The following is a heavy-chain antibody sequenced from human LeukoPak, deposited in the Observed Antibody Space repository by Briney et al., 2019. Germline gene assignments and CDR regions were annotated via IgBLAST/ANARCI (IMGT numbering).Heavy chain of an antibody. CDR3: AKELGSLRYFDPIDY. CDR1: GFSFSTYA. CDR2: ISGSGGST. Sequence: GGSLRPSCAASGFSFSTYAMKWVRQAPGKGLEWVSTISGSGGSTYYADSVKGRFTISRDNSKNTLYLQMNSLRAEDTAVYYCAKELGSLRYFDPIDYWGQGTLVTVSS. V-gene: IGHV3-23*01. D-gene: IGHD3-9*01. J-gene: IGHJ4*02.